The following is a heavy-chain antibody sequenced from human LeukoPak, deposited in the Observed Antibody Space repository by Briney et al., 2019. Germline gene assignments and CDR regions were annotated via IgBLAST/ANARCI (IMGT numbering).Heavy chain of an antibody. Sequence: GAPVKVSCKVSGYTLTELSMHWVRQAPGKGLEWMGGFDPEDGETIYAQKFQGRVTMTEDTSTDTAYMELSSLRSEDTAVYYCATWNDFWSGYLDYWGQGTLVTVSS. CDR3: ATWNDFWSGYLDY. D-gene: IGHD3-3*01. CDR1: GYTLTELS. CDR2: FDPEDGET. V-gene: IGHV1-24*01. J-gene: IGHJ4*02.